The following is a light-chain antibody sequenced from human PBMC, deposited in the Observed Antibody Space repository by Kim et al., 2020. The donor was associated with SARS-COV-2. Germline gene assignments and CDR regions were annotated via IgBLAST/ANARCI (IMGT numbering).Light chain of an antibody. J-gene: IGKJ4*01. CDR3: QKYESSGT. V-gene: IGKV3-20*01. CDR1: QSLSSNF. CDR2: DAS. Sequence: EIVLTQSPGTLSLSPGERATLSCWASQSLSSNFLAWYQQKPGQPPKLLIYDASYRATGIPDRFSGSGSGTDFTLTISRLEPEDFAVYSCQKYESSGTFGGGTKVDIK.